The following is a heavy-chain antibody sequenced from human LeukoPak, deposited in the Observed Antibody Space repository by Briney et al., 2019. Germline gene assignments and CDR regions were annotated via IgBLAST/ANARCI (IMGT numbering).Heavy chain of an antibody. J-gene: IGHJ3*02. V-gene: IGHV3-74*01. CDR3: AREGYEDAFDI. CDR2: IETAGSRT. CDR1: GFTFSGYW. Sequence: GGSLRLSCAASGFTFSGYWMHWVRQAPGKGLVWVSRIETAGSRTSYADSVKGRFTISRDNAKNALYLQMNSLRAEDTAVYYCAREGYEDAFDIWGQGTMVTVSS. D-gene: IGHD5-12*01.